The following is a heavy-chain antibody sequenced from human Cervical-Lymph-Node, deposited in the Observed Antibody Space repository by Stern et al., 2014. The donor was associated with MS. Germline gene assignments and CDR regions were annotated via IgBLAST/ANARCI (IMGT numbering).Heavy chain of an antibody. CDR3: ARARVGDYARSPHLDS. J-gene: IGHJ4*02. D-gene: IGHD4-17*01. CDR2: ISNNSTHT. V-gene: IGHV3-21*01. Sequence: VQLVESGGGLVKPGESLRLSCDASGFTFSHYSINWVRQAPGKGLAWISSISNNSTHTYYAYSVEGRFTISRDSAKDSVSLHMVSLRAEDTAVYYCARARVGDYARSPHLDSWGQGTLVTVSS. CDR1: GFTFSHYS.